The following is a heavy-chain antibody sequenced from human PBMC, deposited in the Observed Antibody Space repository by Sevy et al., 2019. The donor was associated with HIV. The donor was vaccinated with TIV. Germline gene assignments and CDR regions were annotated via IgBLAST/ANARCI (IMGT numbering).Heavy chain of an antibody. J-gene: IGHJ6*03. CDR1: GYSFSHYG. CDR3: ARHTVTRDYYYHMDV. D-gene: IGHD4-4*01. CDR2: ISGYNDNT. Sequence: ASVKVSCKTSGYSFSHYGVSWVRQAPGHGLEWMGWISGYNDNTTYAQNLQGRVSMTTDRDTSTAYMELRSLRSDDTAVYYCARHTVTRDYYYHMDVWGEGTTVTVSS. V-gene: IGHV1-18*01.